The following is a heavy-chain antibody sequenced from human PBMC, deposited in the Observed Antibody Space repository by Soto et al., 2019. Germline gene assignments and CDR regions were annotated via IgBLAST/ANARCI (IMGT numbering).Heavy chain of an antibody. Sequence: GASVKVSCKASGYTFTSYYMHRVRQAPGKGLEWMGIINPSGGSTSYAQKFQGRVTMTRDTSTSTVYMELSSLRSEDTAVYYCAGCSSTSCYSDYYMDVWGKGTTVTVSS. V-gene: IGHV1-46*03. CDR1: GYTFTSYY. D-gene: IGHD2-2*01. J-gene: IGHJ6*03. CDR2: INPSGGST. CDR3: AGCSSTSCYSDYYMDV.